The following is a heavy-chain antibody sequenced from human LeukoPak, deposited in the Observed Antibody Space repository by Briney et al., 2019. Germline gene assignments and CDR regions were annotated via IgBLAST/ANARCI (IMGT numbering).Heavy chain of an antibody. V-gene: IGHV3-7*03. CDR1: GFTFNYAW. D-gene: IGHD3-16*01. Sequence: GGSLRLSCAASGFTFNYAWMSWVRQAPGKGLEWVANIKQDGSEKYYVDSVKGRFTISRDDAKNSLYLQMNSLRAEDTAVYYCTRDIPFGGYWGQGTLVTVSS. J-gene: IGHJ4*02. CDR3: TRDIPFGGY. CDR2: IKQDGSEK.